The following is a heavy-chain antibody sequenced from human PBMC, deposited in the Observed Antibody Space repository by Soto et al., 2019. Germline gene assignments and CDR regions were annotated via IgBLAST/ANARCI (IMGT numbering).Heavy chain of an antibody. Sequence: SETLSLTCTVSGGSISSGGYYWSWIRQHPGKGLEWIGYIYYSGSTYYNPSLKSRVTISVDTSKNQFSLKLSSVTAADTAVYYCARERDLELRVGYYYYYGMDVWGQGTTVTVSS. V-gene: IGHV4-31*03. J-gene: IGHJ6*02. CDR3: ARERDLELRVGYYYYYGMDV. D-gene: IGHD1-7*01. CDR1: GGSISSGGYY. CDR2: IYYSGST.